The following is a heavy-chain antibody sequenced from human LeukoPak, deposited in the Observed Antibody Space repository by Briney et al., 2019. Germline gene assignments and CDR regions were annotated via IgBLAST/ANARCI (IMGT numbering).Heavy chain of an antibody. D-gene: IGHD6-13*01. V-gene: IGHV3-48*04. J-gene: IGHJ5*02. CDR2: ISSSGSTI. CDR3: ARAPAAGWFDP. CDR1: GFTFSSYA. Sequence: GGSLRLSCAASGFTFSSYAMSWVRQAPGKGLEWVSYISSSGSTIYYADSEKGRFTISRDNAKNSLYLQMNSLRAEDTAVYYCARAPAAGWFDPWGQGTLVTVSS.